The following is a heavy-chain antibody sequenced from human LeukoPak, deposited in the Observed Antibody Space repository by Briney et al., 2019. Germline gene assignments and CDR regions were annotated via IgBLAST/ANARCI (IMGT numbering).Heavy chain of an antibody. Sequence: SETLSLTCTVSGGSLSSYYWNWVRQPPGKGLEWLGYIYYTGSTNYNPSLKSRVTISVDTSKNQFSLRLTSVTAADTAVFYCARDRGIRYFDSWGQGTLVTVSS. CDR2: IYYTGST. D-gene: IGHD2-15*01. J-gene: IGHJ4*02. V-gene: IGHV4-59*01. CDR3: ARDRGIRYFDS. CDR1: GGSLSSYY.